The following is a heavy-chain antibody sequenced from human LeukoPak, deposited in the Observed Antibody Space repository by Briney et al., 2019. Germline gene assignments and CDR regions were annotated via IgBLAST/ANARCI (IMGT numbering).Heavy chain of an antibody. V-gene: IGHV1-2*02. J-gene: IGHJ4*02. D-gene: IGHD3-16*02. CDR1: GYTFTGYY. Sequence: ASVKVSCKASGYTFTGYYMHWVRQAPGQGLEWMGWINPNSGGTNYAQKFQGRVTMTRDTSISTAYMELSRLRSDDTAVYYRARRLGELSTSFDYWGQGTLVTVSS. CDR2: INPNSGGT. CDR3: ARRLGELSTSFDY.